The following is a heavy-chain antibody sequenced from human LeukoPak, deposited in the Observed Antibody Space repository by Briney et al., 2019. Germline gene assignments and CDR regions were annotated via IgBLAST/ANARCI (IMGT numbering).Heavy chain of an antibody. CDR3: ARVRSTSWFDS. Sequence: SETLSLTCTVSGGSISSGSYYWSWIRQPAGKGLEWIGRIYTSGSTNYNPSLKSRVTISVDTSKNQFSLRLSSVTAADTAVYYCARVRSTSWFDSWGQGTLVTVSS. CDR2: IYTSGST. J-gene: IGHJ5*01. V-gene: IGHV4-61*02. D-gene: IGHD1-26*01. CDR1: GGSISSGSYY.